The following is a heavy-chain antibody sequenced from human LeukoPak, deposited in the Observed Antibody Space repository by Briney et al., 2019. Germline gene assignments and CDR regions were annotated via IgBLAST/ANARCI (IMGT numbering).Heavy chain of an antibody. J-gene: IGHJ6*03. CDR3: ARDGEHYDFWSGPPAWYMDV. V-gene: IGHV1-18*01. CDR1: GYTFISYG. Sequence: ASVKVSCKASGYTFISYGINWVRQAPGQGLEWMGWISAYNGNTNYAQKLQGRVTMTTDTSTSTAYMEVRSLRSDDTAVYYCARDGEHYDFWSGPPAWYMDVWGKGTTVTVSS. CDR2: ISAYNGNT. D-gene: IGHD3-3*01.